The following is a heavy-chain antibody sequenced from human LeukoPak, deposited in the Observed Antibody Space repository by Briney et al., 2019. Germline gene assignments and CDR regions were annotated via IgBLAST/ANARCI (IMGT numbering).Heavy chain of an antibody. Sequence: PSQTLSLTCTVSGGSISSGDYYWSWIRQPPGKGLEWIGYIYYSGSTYYNPSLKSRVTISIDTSKNQFSLKLISVTAADTAVYYCARDPYSNGEAFDIWGQGTMVTVSS. CDR3: ARDPYSNGEAFDI. CDR2: IYYSGST. J-gene: IGHJ3*02. V-gene: IGHV4-30-4*01. CDR1: GGSISSGDYY. D-gene: IGHD4-11*01.